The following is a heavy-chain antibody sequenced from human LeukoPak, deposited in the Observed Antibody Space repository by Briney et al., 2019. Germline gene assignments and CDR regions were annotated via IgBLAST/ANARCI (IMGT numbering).Heavy chain of an antibody. Sequence: PGGSLRLSCAASGFTVSSNYMSWVRQAPGKGLEWVSVIYSGGNTYYADSVKGRFTISRDNSKNTLYLQMNSLRAEDTAVYYCAREKIAVAGTTSVFDIWGQGTMVTVSS. CDR3: AREKIAVAGTTSVFDI. D-gene: IGHD6-19*01. V-gene: IGHV3-53*01. CDR1: GFTVSSNY. CDR2: IYSGGNT. J-gene: IGHJ3*02.